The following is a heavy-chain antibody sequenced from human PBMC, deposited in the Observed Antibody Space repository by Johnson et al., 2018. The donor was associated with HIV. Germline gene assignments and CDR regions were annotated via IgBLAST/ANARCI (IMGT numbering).Heavy chain of an antibody. J-gene: IGHJ3*01. CDR2: ILNDGTNQ. D-gene: IGHD3-3*01. Sequence: QVQLVESGGGVVQPGRSLRLSCEASGFTFSNYGMHWVRQSPGRGLEWVAVILNDGTNQFYADSVKGRFTISRDNSKNTLYLEMYSLRVEDTAVYYCVKMYYNFWSGYSAQMDAFDVWGQGTMVTVSS. CDR3: VKMYYNFWSGYSAQMDAFDV. CDR1: GFTFSNYG. V-gene: IGHV3-30*18.